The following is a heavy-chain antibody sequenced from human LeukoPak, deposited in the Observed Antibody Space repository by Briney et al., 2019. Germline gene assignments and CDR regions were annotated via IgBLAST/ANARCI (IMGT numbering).Heavy chain of an antibody. CDR2: INHSGST. CDR3: ASGGGGYIGVSVY. D-gene: IGHD2-2*02. CDR1: GGSFSGYY. Sequence: PSETLSLTCAVYGGSFSGYYWSWIRQPPGKGLEWIGEINHSGSTNYSPSLKSRVTISVDTSKNQFSLKLSSVTAADTAVYYCASGGGGYIGVSVYWGQGTLVTVSS. J-gene: IGHJ4*02. V-gene: IGHV4-34*01.